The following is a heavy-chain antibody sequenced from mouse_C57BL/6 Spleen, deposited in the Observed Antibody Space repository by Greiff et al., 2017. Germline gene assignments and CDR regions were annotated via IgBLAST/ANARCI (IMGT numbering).Heavy chain of an antibody. CDR1: GFPFPDYY. D-gene: IGHD2-2*01. CDR3: ARSSDGYDDYWYFDV. J-gene: IGHJ1*03. Sequence: EVQRVESGGGLVQPGGSLSLSCAASGFPFPDYYMSWVRQPPGKALEWLGFSRNKANGYTTEYSASVKGRFTISRDNSQSILYLQMNALRAEDSATYYCARSSDGYDDYWYFDVWGTGTTVTVSS. CDR2: SRNKANGYTT. V-gene: IGHV7-3*01.